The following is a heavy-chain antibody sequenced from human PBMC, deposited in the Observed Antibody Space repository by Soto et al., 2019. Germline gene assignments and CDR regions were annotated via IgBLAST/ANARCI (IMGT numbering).Heavy chain of an antibody. CDR1: GYVFSDYY. Sequence: ASGKVSCKASGYVFSDYYMHWVRQAPGQGLEWMGYVNPHSGGTKYDEKFQDRVTLTRDTPKTTVYMELRGLTSADTAVYYCAKAGGCGYSDGYFDYWVQG. CDR3: AKAGGCGYSDGYFDY. D-gene: IGHD5-18*01. V-gene: IGHV1-2*02. J-gene: IGHJ4*02. CDR2: VNPHSGGT.